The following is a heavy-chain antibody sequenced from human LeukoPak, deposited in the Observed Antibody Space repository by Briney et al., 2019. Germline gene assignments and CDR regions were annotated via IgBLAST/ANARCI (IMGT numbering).Heavy chain of an antibody. Sequence: GGSLRLSCAASGFTFSSYSLQWVRQAPGKGLVWASVISPDGSTTNYAEPVKGRFTISRDNAKNTLYLQMNSLRAEDTAVYYCARPVGTTVSVDYWGQGTLVTVSS. CDR3: ARPVGTTVSVDY. D-gene: IGHD1-26*01. CDR2: ISPDGSTT. CDR1: GFTFSSYS. V-gene: IGHV3-74*01. J-gene: IGHJ4*02.